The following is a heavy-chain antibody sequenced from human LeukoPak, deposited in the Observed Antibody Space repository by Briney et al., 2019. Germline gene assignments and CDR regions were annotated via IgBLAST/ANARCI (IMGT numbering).Heavy chain of an antibody. CDR1: GFTFSSYW. CDR2: ISYDGSNK. J-gene: IGHJ4*02. V-gene: IGHV3-30-3*01. D-gene: IGHD1-26*01. Sequence: GGSLRLSCAASGFTFSSYWMSWVRQAPGKGLEWVAVISYDGSNKYYADSVKGRFTISRDNSKNTLYLQMNSLRAEDTAVYYCARVVVGAFDYWGQGTLVTVSS. CDR3: ARVVVGAFDY.